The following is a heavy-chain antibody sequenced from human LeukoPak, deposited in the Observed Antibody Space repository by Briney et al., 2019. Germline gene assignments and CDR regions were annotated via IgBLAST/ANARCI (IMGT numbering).Heavy chain of an antibody. J-gene: IGHJ6*03. D-gene: IGHD3-3*01. CDR1: GGTFSSYA. CDR3: ARGRYDFWRAYYYYYMDV. CDR2: IIPIFGTA. V-gene: IGHV1-69*13. Sequence: VASVEVSCKASGGTFSSYAISWVRQAPGQGLEWMGGIIPIFGTANYAQKFQGRVTITADESTSTAYMELSSLRSEDTAVYYCARGRYDFWRAYYYYYMDVWGKGTTVTVSS.